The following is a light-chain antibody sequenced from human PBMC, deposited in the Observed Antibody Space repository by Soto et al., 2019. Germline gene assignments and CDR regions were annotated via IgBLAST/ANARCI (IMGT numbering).Light chain of an antibody. V-gene: IGKV1-39*01. CDR1: QSISSY. J-gene: IGKJ4*01. Sequence: DIQMTQSPSSLSASVADRATITCRASQSISSYLNWYQQKPGKAPKLLIYAASSLQSGVPSRFSGSGSGTDFTLTISSLQPEDFATYYCQQSYSTPLTFGGGTKVDIK. CDR2: AAS. CDR3: QQSYSTPLT.